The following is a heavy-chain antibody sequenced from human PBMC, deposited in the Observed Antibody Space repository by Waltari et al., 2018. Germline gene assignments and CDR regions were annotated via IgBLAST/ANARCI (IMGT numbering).Heavy chain of an antibody. CDR2: LHYGGST. CDR3: ATLPIPRELWYFDL. Sequence: QLQLQESGPGLVNPSETLSLTCTVSGVSISTSRYYWGWIRQPPGRGLDWIGSLHYGGSTYFNPSLKSRVPISVDTSKNQFSLKLTSVTAADTAVYYCATLPIPRELWYFDLWGRGTLVTVSS. CDR1: GVSISTSRYY. D-gene: IGHD2-21*01. V-gene: IGHV4-39*01. J-gene: IGHJ2*01.